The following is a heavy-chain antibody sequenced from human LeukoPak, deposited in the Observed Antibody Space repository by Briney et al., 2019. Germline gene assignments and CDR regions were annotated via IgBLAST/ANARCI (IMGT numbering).Heavy chain of an antibody. J-gene: IGHJ1*01. D-gene: IGHD2-2*01. CDR2: ISGSAVST. V-gene: IGHV3-23*01. Sequence: GGSLRLSCAASGFTFSNGWMSWVRQAPGKGLEWVSGISGSAVSTNYADSMKGRFTISRDNSKNTLYLQVNSLRAEDTAIYYCAKDPANQLLYPAHFSHWGQGTLVTVSS. CDR1: GFTFSNGW. CDR3: AKDPANQLLYPAHFSH.